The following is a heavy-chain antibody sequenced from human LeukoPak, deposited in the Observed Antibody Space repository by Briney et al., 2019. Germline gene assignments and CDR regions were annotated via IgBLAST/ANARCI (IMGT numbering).Heavy chain of an antibody. CDR1: GFTFSSYW. CDR2: IKQDGGEK. J-gene: IGHJ4*02. CDR3: AGRGDGNLYYFDH. V-gene: IGHV3-7*04. Sequence: EGSPRLSCAASGFTFSSYWMSWVRQAPGQGLEWVANIKQDGGEKYYVDSVKGRCTISRDNAKNSLYLQMNSLRPEDTAVYYCAGRGDGNLYYFDHWGQGTPVTASS. D-gene: IGHD5-24*01.